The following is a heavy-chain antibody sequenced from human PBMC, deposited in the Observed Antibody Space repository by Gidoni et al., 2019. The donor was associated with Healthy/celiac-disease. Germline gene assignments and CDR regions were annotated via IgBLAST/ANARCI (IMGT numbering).Heavy chain of an antibody. Sequence: SVVSLSSGSYYWSWIRQPAGKGLEWIGRIYTSGSTNYNPSLKSRVTISVDTSKNQFSLTLSSVPAADTAVYYCARDRGWAAAGDYYYYYGMDVWGQGTTVTVSS. CDR2: IYTSGST. J-gene: IGHJ6*02. D-gene: IGHD6-13*01. CDR3: ARDRGWAAAGDYYYYYGMDV. CDR1: VVSLSSGSYY. V-gene: IGHV4-61*02.